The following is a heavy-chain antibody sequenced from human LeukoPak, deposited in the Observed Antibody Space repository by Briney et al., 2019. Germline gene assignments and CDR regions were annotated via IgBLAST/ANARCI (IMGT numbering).Heavy chain of an antibody. Sequence: GGSLRLSCAASGFSFSSYWMHWVRQAPGKGLVWVSRLNTDGSSTNYADSVKGRFTISRDNAKNSLYLQMNSLRAEGTAVYYCAREDNWYFDLWGRGTLVTVSS. V-gene: IGHV3-74*01. CDR3: AREDNWYFDL. CDR1: GFSFSSYW. CDR2: LNTDGSST. J-gene: IGHJ2*01.